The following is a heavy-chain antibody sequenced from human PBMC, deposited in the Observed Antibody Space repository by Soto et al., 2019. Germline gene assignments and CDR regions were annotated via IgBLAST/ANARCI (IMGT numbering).Heavy chain of an antibody. V-gene: IGHV4-31*03. J-gene: IGHJ4*02. CDR3: ARTKCSGGSCYSWSLDY. CDR2: RYYSEST. D-gene: IGHD2-15*01. Sequence: SETLSLTCTVSGGSITTGGYYWSWIRQLPWKGLEWIGHRYYSESTYYNPSLKSRVSISLDTSKNQFSLKLSFVIAADTAMYYCARTKCSGGSCYSWSLDYWGQGXPVTVSS. CDR1: GGSITTGGYY.